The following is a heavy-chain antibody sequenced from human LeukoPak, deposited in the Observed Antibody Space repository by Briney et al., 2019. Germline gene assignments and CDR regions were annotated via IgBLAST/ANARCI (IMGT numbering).Heavy chain of an antibody. J-gene: IGHJ4*02. V-gene: IGHV3-21*01. Sequence: GGSLRLSCEGSGFTFSSYTMIWVRQAPGKGLEWLTSISSTSSYIYYADSVKGRFTISRDNSKNTLYLQMNSLRAEDTAVYYCAKDQEAVAGGGYFDYWGQGTLVTVSS. CDR1: GFTFSSYT. CDR3: AKDQEAVAGGGYFDY. D-gene: IGHD6-19*01. CDR2: ISSTSSYI.